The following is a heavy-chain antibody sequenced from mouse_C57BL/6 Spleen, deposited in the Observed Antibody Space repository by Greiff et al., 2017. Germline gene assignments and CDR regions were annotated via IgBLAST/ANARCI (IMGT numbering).Heavy chain of an antibody. J-gene: IGHJ2*01. CDR1: GFTFSDYG. D-gene: IGHD1-1*01. CDR2: ISSGSSNT. CDR3: AKGFYYSSRGFGY. Sequence: EVQVVESGGGLVKPGGSLKLSCAASGFTFSDYGVHWFRQAPEKGLVGVAYISSGSSNTYYTDTVKGRFTISRDNAKNTLFLQMTSLKSEDTAIYYCAKGFYYSSRGFGYWGQGTTLTVSS. V-gene: IGHV5-17*01.